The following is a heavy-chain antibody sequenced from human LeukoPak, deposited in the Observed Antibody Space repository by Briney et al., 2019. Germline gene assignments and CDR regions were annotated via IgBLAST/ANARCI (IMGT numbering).Heavy chain of an antibody. V-gene: IGHV4-34*01. Sequence: SETLSLTCAVYGGSFSVYYWSWIRQPPGKGLEWIGEINHSGSTNYNPSLKSRVTISVDTSKNQFSLKLSSVTAADTAVYYCAREAQKYCSGGSYYGPGDYWGQGTLVTVSS. D-gene: IGHD2-15*01. J-gene: IGHJ4*02. CDR2: INHSGST. CDR3: AREAQKYCSGGSYYGPGDY. CDR1: GGSFSVYY.